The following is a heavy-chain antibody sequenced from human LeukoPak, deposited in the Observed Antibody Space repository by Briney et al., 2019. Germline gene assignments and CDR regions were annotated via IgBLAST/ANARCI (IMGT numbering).Heavy chain of an antibody. V-gene: IGHV1-69*04. Sequence: VASVKVSCKASGGTFSSYAISWVRQAAGQGLEWMGRIIPILGIANYAQKFQGRVTITADKSTSTAYMELSSLRSEDTAVYYCASRDGYNFFPFDYWGQGTLVTVSS. J-gene: IGHJ4*02. D-gene: IGHD5-24*01. CDR3: ASRDGYNFFPFDY. CDR1: GGTFSSYA. CDR2: IIPILGIA.